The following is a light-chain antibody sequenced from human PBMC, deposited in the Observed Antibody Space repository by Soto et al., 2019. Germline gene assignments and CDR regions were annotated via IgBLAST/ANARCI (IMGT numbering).Light chain of an antibody. V-gene: IGKV1-8*01. CDR3: QEYNSYPVS. J-gene: IGKJ5*01. Sequence: IRMTQSPSALSASTGDRVTITCRASQGISSYLGWYQQKPGKAPNLLIYDASTLHSGVPSRFSGGGSGTEFTLTISSLQPEDVATYYCQEYNSYPVSFGQGTRLEI. CDR2: DAS. CDR1: QGISSY.